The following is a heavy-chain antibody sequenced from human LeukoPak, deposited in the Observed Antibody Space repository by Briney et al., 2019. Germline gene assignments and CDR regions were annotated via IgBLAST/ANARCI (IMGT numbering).Heavy chain of an antibody. D-gene: IGHD3-10*01. CDR1: GFTFSIYW. CDR2: INEYGSTT. V-gene: IGHV3-74*01. Sequence: PGGSLRLSCEASGFTFSIYWMHWVRQVPGNGLVWVSRINEYGSTTDYADSVKDRFFISRDNAKNTLYLQMNSLRAEDSAVYYCARDVAGSGSRWGQGTRVTVSS. J-gene: IGHJ4*02. CDR3: ARDVAGSGSR.